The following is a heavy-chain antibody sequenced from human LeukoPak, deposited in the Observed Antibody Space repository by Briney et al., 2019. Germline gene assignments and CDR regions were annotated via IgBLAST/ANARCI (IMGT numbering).Heavy chain of an antibody. CDR2: ISYDGSNK. CDR3: ARDFSDYGDYPYYYFDC. V-gene: IGHV3-30*04. CDR1: GFTFSSYA. D-gene: IGHD4-17*01. Sequence: PGGSLRLSCAASGFTFSSYAMHWVRQAPGKGLEWVAVISYDGSNKYYADSVKGRFTISRDNSKNTLYLQMNSLKAEDTAVYYCARDFSDYGDYPYYYFDCWGQGTLVTVSS. J-gene: IGHJ4*02.